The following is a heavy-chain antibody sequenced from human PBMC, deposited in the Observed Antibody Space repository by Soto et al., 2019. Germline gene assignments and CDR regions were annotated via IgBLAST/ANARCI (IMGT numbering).Heavy chain of an antibody. V-gene: IGHV4-34*01. Sequence: SETLSLTCAVYGGSFSGYYWSWIRQPPGKGLEWIGEINHSGSTNYNPSLKSRVTISVDTSKNQFSLKLSSVTAADTAVYYCARAKRLRAHYYYGMDVWGQGTTVPV. J-gene: IGHJ6*02. CDR2: INHSGST. D-gene: IGHD6-25*01. CDR1: GGSFSGYY. CDR3: ARAKRLRAHYYYGMDV.